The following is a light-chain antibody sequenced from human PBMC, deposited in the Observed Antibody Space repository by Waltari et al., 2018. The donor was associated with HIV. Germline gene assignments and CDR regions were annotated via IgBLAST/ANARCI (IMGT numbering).Light chain of an antibody. V-gene: IGLV3-1*01. CDR3: QAWDSSTAI. Sequence: SYELSPPPSVSVSPGHTASITCPGPPLSDKHVCWYKQTPGQSPVLVPYQYNKRPPGIPERFSGSNSGNTATLTISGTQALDEADYYCQAWDSSTAIFGGGTELTVL. J-gene: IGLJ2*01. CDR1: PLSDKH. CDR2: QYN.